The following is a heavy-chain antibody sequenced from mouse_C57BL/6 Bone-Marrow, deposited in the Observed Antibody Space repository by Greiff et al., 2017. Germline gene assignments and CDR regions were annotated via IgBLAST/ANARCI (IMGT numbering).Heavy chain of an antibody. Sequence: EVKLVESGPGLVKPSQSLTLSCSATGYSITSGYYWNWIRQFPGNQLEWMGYISYGGSNNYHPSLKNTITITRDQYKNQCFLKFNSWTTEDTATYYCAYGSSTFAYWGQGTLVTVSA. CDR3: AYGSSTFAY. CDR1: GYSITSGYY. CDR2: ISYGGSN. V-gene: IGHV3-6*01. D-gene: IGHD1-1*01. J-gene: IGHJ3*01.